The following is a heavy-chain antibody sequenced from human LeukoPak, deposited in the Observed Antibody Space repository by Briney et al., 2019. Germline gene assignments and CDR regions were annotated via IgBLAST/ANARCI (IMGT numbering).Heavy chain of an antibody. J-gene: IGHJ3*02. D-gene: IGHD3-22*01. V-gene: IGHV3-23*01. Sequence: PGGSLRLSCAASGFTFSSYAMSWVRQAPGKGLEWVSAISGSGGSTYYADSVKGRFTISRDNSKNTLYLQMNSLRAEDTAVYYCAKGADSSGYYYVKDAFDIWGQGTMVTVSS. CDR3: AKGADSSGYYYVKDAFDI. CDR2: ISGSGGST. CDR1: GFTFSSYA.